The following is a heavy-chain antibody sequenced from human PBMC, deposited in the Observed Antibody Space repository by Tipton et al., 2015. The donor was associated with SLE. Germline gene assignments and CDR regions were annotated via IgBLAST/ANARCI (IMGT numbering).Heavy chain of an antibody. Sequence: TLSLTCAVYGGSFSGYYWSWVRQPPGKGLEWIGEINHSGSTNYNPSLKSRVTISVDTSKNQFSLKLSSVTAADTAVYYCARAQKGIAVAGLDYWGQGTLLTVSS. D-gene: IGHD6-19*01. V-gene: IGHV4-34*01. CDR3: ARAQKGIAVAGLDY. CDR1: GGSFSGYY. CDR2: INHSGST. J-gene: IGHJ4*02.